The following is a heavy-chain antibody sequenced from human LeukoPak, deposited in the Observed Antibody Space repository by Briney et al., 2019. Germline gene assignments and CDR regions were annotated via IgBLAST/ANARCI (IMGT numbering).Heavy chain of an antibody. D-gene: IGHD5-18*01. V-gene: IGHV3-30*02. CDR1: GFSLSTFG. CDR3: ARDRSIQGGFDP. Sequence: GGSLRLSCAASGFSLSTFGILWVRQAPGKGLQWVAFIRSDGTSKYYAGSVEGRFTISRDNSKSTLYLQMSSLRAEDTAIYYCARDRSIQGGFDPWGQGTPVTVSS. CDR2: IRSDGTSK. J-gene: IGHJ5*02.